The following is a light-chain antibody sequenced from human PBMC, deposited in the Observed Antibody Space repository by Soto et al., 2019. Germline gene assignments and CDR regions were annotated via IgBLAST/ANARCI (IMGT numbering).Light chain of an antibody. CDR3: SSYTSSSTRV. CDR1: SSDVGAYDL. CDR2: EVS. Sequence: QSALTQPASVSGSPGQSITISCTGTSSDVGAYDLVSWYQQHPDKAPKLMIYEVSNRPSGVSNRFSGSKSVNTATLTISGLQAEDEADYYCSSYTSSSTRVFGTGTKLTVL. V-gene: IGLV2-14*03. J-gene: IGLJ1*01.